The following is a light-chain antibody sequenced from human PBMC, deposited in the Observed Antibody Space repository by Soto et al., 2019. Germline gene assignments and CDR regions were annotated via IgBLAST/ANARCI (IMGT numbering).Light chain of an antibody. CDR2: DVS. CDR3: SSYTSSRTLV. V-gene: IGLV2-11*01. Sequence: QSVLTQPRSVSGSPGQSVTISCTGTSSDVGGYNYVSWYQQHPGKAPKLMIYDVSKRPSGVPDRFSGSKSGNTASLTISGLQAEDEADYYCSSYTSSRTLVFGGGTKVTVL. J-gene: IGLJ2*01. CDR1: SSDVGGYNY.